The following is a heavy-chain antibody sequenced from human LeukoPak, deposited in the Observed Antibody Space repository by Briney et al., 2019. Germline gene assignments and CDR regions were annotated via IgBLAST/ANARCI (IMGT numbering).Heavy chain of an antibody. CDR2: VSSGSSTI. CDR3: AKDPSSGSAGQ. D-gene: IGHD3-10*01. CDR1: GFTFSDYY. V-gene: IGHV3-11*04. J-gene: IGHJ4*02. Sequence: PGGSLRLSCAASGFTFSDYYMSWIRRAPGKGLEWVSYVSSGSSTIYYADSVKGRFTVSRDNGKRSLYLHMNSLRAEDTAVYYCAKDPSSGSAGQWGQGTLVTVSS.